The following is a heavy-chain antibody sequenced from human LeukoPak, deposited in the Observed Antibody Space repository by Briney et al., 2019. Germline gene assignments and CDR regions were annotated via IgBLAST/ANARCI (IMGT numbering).Heavy chain of an antibody. CDR1: GFTFRDSY. D-gene: IGHD3-22*01. V-gene: IGHV3-11*01. J-gene: IGHJ4*02. CDR3: ARGVTYYYDSSGYY. Sequence: PLRLSCAASGFTFRDSYMGWIRHAPGKGLDWFSDFSSSGSTIYYADSVKGRFTICRDNAKNSLYLQMNSLRAEDTAVYYCARGVTYYYDSSGYYWGQGTLVTVSS. CDR2: FSSSGSTI.